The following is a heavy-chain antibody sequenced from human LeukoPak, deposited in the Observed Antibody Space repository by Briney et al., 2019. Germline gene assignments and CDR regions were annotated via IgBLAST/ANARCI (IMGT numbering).Heavy chain of an antibody. CDR2: ISGYNGNT. CDR1: GYTFTSYG. Sequence: ASVKVSCKTSGYTFTSYGISWVRKAPGEGLEWMGWISGYNGNTNYAQKFQGRVSMTTDTSTSTAYMELRSLNSDDTALYYCARDQATITTSAFDIWGQGTMVTVSS. J-gene: IGHJ3*02. D-gene: IGHD4-11*01. V-gene: IGHV1-18*01. CDR3: ARDQATITTSAFDI.